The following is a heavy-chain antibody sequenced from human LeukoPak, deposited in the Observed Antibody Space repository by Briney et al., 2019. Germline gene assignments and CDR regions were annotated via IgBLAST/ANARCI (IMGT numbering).Heavy chain of an antibody. CDR2: INPSGGST. V-gene: IGHV1-46*01. CDR3: ARGQQLVLYYFDY. J-gene: IGHJ4*02. Sequence: ASVTVSCTASGYTFTIYYMHWMRQAPGQGLEWMGIINPSGGSTSYAQKFQGRVTLTRDTSTSTVYMELSRLRSEDTAVYYCARGQQLVLYYFDYWGQGTLVTVSS. D-gene: IGHD6-13*01. CDR1: GYTFTIYY.